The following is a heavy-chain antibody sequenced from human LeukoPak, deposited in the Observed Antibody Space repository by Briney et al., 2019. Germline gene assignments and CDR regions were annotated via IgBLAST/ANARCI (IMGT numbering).Heavy chain of an antibody. CDR2: INPNSGGT. J-gene: IGHJ4*02. CDR1: GYTFTGYY. CDR3: ARDRVEYQLLYYFDY. Sequence: ASVKVSCKASGYTFTGYYMHWVRQAPGQGLKWMGWINPNSGGTNYAQKFQGRVTMTRDTSISTAYMELSRLRSDDTAVYYCARDRVEYQLLYYFDYWGQGTLVTVSS. V-gene: IGHV1-2*02. D-gene: IGHD2-2*01.